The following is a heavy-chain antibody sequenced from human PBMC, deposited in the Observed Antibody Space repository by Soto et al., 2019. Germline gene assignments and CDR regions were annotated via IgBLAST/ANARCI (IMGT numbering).Heavy chain of an antibody. V-gene: IGHV4-34*01. CDR2: INHSGST. J-gene: IGHJ6*02. CDR1: GGSFSGYY. Sequence: SETLSLTCAVYGGSFSGYYWSWIRQPPGKGLEWIGEINHSGSTNYNPSLKSRVTISVDTSKNQFSLKLSSVTAADTAVYYCARRSQWLFLEWYPPDVWGQGTTVTVSS. CDR3: ARRSQWLFLEWYPPDV. D-gene: IGHD3-3*01.